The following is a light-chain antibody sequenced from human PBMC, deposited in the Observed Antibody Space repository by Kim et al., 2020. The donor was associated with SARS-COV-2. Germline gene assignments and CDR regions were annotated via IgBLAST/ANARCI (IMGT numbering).Light chain of an antibody. Sequence: GPSITISCSGTSSDLGSHNLVSWYQQHPGKAPKLIIYDVSRRPSGVPDRFFGSKSDNTASLTISGLQAEDEADYYCCSYAGDYSTVFGGGTQLTVL. V-gene: IGLV2-23*02. J-gene: IGLJ7*01. CDR2: DVS. CDR1: SSDLGSHNL. CDR3: CSYAGDYSTV.